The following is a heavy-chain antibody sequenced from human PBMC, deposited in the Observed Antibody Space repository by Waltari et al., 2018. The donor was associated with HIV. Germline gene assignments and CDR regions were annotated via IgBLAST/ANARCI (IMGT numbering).Heavy chain of an antibody. Sequence: EVQLVESGGGLVQPGRSLRLSCAASGFSFEDYAMHWVRQAPGKGLEWVSNISWSSDRIGYADSVKGRFTISRDNAKKSLYLQMNSLRVEDTAFYYCVRGGRSSSFDYWGQGTLVTVSS. D-gene: IGHD6-6*01. CDR3: VRGGRSSSFDY. CDR1: GFSFEDYA. V-gene: IGHV3-9*01. J-gene: IGHJ4*02. CDR2: ISWSSDRI.